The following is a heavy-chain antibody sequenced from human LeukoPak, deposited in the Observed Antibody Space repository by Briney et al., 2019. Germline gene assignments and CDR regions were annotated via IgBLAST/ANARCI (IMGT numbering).Heavy chain of an antibody. CDR2: IYPGDSDT. D-gene: IGHD2-15*01. V-gene: IGHV5-51*01. CDR1: GGTFSSYA. Sequence: KVSCKASGGTFSSYAISWVRQMPGKGLEWMGIIYPGDSDTRYSPSFQGQVTISADKSISTAYLQWSSLKASDTAMYYCARSSGGSYLDYWGQGTLVTVSS. J-gene: IGHJ4*02. CDR3: ARSSGGSYLDY.